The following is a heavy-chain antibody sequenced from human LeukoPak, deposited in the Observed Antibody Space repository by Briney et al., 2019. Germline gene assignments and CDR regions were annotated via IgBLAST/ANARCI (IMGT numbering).Heavy chain of an antibody. J-gene: IGHJ4*02. CDR1: GYTFTSYA. V-gene: IGHV1-69*05. CDR3: ARSFLSDRYCSSTSCYTLDY. CDR2: IIPIFGTA. D-gene: IGHD2-2*02. Sequence: SVKVSCKASGYTFTSYAISWVRQAPGQGLEWMGGIIPIFGTANYAQKFQGRVTITTDESTSTAYMELSSLRSEDTAVYYCARSFLSDRYCSSTSCYTLDYWGQGTLVTVSS.